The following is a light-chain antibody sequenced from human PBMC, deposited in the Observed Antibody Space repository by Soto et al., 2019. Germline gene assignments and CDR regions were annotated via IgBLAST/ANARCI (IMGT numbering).Light chain of an antibody. CDR1: ESVSSY. CDR2: GAS. J-gene: IGKJ1*01. V-gene: IGKV3-20*01. Sequence: VSMSAATLSVSTRERATLSCRASESVSSYLAWYQQKPGQAPRLLIYGASSRATGIPDRFSGSGSGTDFTLTISRLEPEDFAVYYCQQYGSSPGWTFGQGAKVDI. CDR3: QQYGSSPGWT.